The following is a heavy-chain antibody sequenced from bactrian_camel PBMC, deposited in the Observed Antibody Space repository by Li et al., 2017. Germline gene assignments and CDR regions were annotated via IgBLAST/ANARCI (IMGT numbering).Heavy chain of an antibody. Sequence: HVQLVESGGGSVQVGGSLRLSCSASADALMYMARFRQAPGQKREAVAAITTGGSSTMYHDSVKGRFTISRESGKNTVHLQTNSLKPGDTAMYYCAADPHCGTPDGGSWDKVGQGTQVTVS. D-gene: IGHD6*01. J-gene: IGHJ4*01. CDR2: ITTGGSST. V-gene: IGHV3S53*01. CDR1: ADALMY.